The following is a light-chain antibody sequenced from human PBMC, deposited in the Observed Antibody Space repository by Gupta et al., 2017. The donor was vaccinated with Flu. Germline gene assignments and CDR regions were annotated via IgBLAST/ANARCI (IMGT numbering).Light chain of an antibody. Sequence: QSVLTQPPSVSVAPGQRVTLSCTGSSSNIGAGYDVYWYQQLPGTAPKLLIYGNSNRPSGVPDRFSGSKSGTSASLAITGLQAEDEADYYCQAYDSSLSGSVFGGGTKLTVL. CDR1: SSNIGAGYD. CDR3: QAYDSSLSGSV. J-gene: IGLJ2*01. CDR2: GNS. V-gene: IGLV1-40*01.